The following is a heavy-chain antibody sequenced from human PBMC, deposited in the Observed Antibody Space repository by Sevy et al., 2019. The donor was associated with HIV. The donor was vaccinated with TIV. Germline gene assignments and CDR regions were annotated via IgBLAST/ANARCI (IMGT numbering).Heavy chain of an antibody. J-gene: IGHJ5*02. CDR1: GFTFSSYA. CDR2: ISYDGSNK. Sequence: GGSLRLSCAASGFTFSSYAMHWVRQAPGKGLEWVAVISYDGSNKYYADSVKGRFTISRDNSTNTLYLQMNSLRVEDTALYYCARDQHDYGGNIRTGWFDPWGQGTLVTVSS. CDR3: ARDQHDYGGNIRTGWFDP. D-gene: IGHD4-17*01. V-gene: IGHV3-30-3*01.